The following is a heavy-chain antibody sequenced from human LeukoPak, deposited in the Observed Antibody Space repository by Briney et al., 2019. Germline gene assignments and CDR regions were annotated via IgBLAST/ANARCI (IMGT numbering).Heavy chain of an antibody. D-gene: IGHD5-12*01. V-gene: IGHV4-59*01. CDR3: AREGYSGYALRYMDV. J-gene: IGHJ6*03. CDR1: GGSINSYY. Sequence: PSETLSLTCTVSGGSINSYYWSWIRQPPGKGLECIGYIHYTGSTNYNPSLKSRVTISVDTSKNQFSLKLSSVTAADTAVYYCAREGYSGYALRYMDVWGKGTTVTVSS. CDR2: IHYTGST.